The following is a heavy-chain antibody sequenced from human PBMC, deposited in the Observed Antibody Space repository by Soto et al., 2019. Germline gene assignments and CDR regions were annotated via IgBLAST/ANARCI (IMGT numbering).Heavy chain of an antibody. Sequence: PSETLSLTCTVSGGSISSGGYYWSWIRQYPGKGLEWIGYIYYSGSTYYNPSLKSRVTISVDTSNNQFSLKLSFVTAADTAVYYCAREEVAYYDSGSYNWFDPWGQGVLVT. D-gene: IGHD3-10*01. CDR1: GGSISSGGYY. CDR2: IYYSGST. CDR3: AREEVAYYDSGSYNWFDP. J-gene: IGHJ5*02. V-gene: IGHV4-31*03.